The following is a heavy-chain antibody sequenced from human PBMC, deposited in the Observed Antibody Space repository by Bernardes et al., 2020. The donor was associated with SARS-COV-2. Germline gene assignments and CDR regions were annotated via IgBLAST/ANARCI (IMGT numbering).Heavy chain of an antibody. D-gene: IGHD2-21*02. CDR3: AKVARGDPDAFDI. Sequence: GGSLRLSCAASGFTFAGYAMSWVRQAPGKGLKWVSAINNSGGSTYYADSVKGRFTISRDNSKNTLYLQMNSLRAEDTAVYYCAKVARGDPDAFDIWGQGTMVTVSS. V-gene: IGHV3-23*01. J-gene: IGHJ3*02. CDR2: INNSGGST. CDR1: GFTFAGYA.